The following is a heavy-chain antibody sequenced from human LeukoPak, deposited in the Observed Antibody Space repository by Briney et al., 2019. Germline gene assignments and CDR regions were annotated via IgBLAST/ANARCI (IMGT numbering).Heavy chain of an antibody. J-gene: IGHJ5*02. D-gene: IGHD3-3*01. CDR2: IYDSGST. Sequence: SETLSLTCTVSGGSIRSSYYYWGWIRQPPGKGLEWIGSIYDSGSTYYNPSLKSRVTISVDTSKNQFSLKLNSVTAADTAVYYCARATTTYYDFWSGYSPGWFDPWGQGTLVTVSS. CDR3: ARATTTYYDFWSGYSPGWFDP. V-gene: IGHV4-39*01. CDR1: GGSIRSSYYY.